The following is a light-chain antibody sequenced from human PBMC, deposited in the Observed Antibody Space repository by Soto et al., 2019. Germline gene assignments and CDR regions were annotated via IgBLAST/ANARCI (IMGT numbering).Light chain of an antibody. CDR3: QQYGSSGT. Sequence: EIVLTQSPGTLSLSPGKRATLSCRASQSVSNNYLAWYQQKPGQAPRLLIYGASNRATGTPDRFSGSGSGTDFTLTISRLEPEDFAVYYCQQYGSSGTFGQGTKVDIK. J-gene: IGKJ1*01. CDR1: QSVSNNY. CDR2: GAS. V-gene: IGKV3-20*01.